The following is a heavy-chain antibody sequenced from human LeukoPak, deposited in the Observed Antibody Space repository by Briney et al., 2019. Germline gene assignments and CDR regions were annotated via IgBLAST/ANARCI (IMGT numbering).Heavy chain of an antibody. CDR3: ARGIRIVVVPAAIRFDY. CDR2: INPNSGGT. V-gene: IGHV1-2*02. Sequence: ASVKVSCKASGYTFTGYYMHWVRQAPGQGLEWMGWINPNSGGTNYAQKFQGRATMTRDTSISTAYMELSRLRSDDTAVYYCARGIRIVVVPAAIRFDYWGQGTLVTVSS. CDR1: GYTFTGYY. J-gene: IGHJ4*02. D-gene: IGHD2-2*02.